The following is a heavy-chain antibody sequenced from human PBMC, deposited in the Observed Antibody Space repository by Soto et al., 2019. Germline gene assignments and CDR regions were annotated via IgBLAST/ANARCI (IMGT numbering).Heavy chain of an antibody. V-gene: IGHV3-66*01. Sequence: GGSLRLSCAASGLTVSSNYMTWVRQAPGKGLQWVSVIYSDGFTSYADSVKGRFTISRDNSKNTLYLQMNSLRAEDTALYYCAVKSQYFYDSGSPNYFASWGQGTLVTVSS. D-gene: IGHD3-10*01. CDR1: GLTVSSNY. J-gene: IGHJ4*02. CDR2: IYSDGFT. CDR3: AVKSQYFYDSGSPNYFAS.